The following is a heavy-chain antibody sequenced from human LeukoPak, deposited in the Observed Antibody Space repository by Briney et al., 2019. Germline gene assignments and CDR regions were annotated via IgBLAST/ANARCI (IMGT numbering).Heavy chain of an antibody. CDR2: ISGGADAT. CDR1: GFTFRRFA. D-gene: IGHD2-21*01. J-gene: IGHJ6*01. Sequence: LGGSLRLACAASGFTFRRFALCWVRQAPGKGLEWVSAISGGADATYYADSVRGRFSVSRDNYKNTLALQMDSLRPEHTDVYYCAKMIGLELTNYGMDVWGEGTTVTVSS. V-gene: IGHV3-23*01. CDR3: AKMIGLELTNYGMDV.